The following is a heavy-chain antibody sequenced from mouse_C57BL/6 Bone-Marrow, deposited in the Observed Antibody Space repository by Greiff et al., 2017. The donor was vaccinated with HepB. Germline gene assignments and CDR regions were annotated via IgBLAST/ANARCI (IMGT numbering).Heavy chain of an antibody. CDR2: IYPGGGYT. CDR3: ARGYDYGGFAY. D-gene: IGHD2-4*01. Sequence: VQLQQSGAELVRPGTSVKMSCKASGYTFTNYWIGWAKQRPGHGLEWIGDIYPGGGYTNYNEKFKGKATLTADKSSSTAYMQFSSLTSEDSAIYYCARGYDYGGFAYWGQGTLVTVSA. V-gene: IGHV1-63*01. J-gene: IGHJ3*01. CDR1: GYTFTNYW.